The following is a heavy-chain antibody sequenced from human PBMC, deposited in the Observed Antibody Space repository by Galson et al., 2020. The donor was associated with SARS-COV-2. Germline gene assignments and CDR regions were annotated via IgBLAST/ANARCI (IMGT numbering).Heavy chain of an antibody. CDR2: LYYTGST. D-gene: IGHD2-21*01. Sequence: SETLSLTCTVSGGSISSPTYYWDWIRQPPGKGLEWVGSLYYTGSTYYNPSLRSRVTISVDTSKNQFSLKLNSVTAADTAVYYCARNPEHIVVVSAPGHAFDIWGQGTMVTVSS. CDR1: GGSISSPTYY. J-gene: IGHJ3*02. CDR3: ARNPEHIVVVSAPGHAFDI. V-gene: IGHV4-39*07.